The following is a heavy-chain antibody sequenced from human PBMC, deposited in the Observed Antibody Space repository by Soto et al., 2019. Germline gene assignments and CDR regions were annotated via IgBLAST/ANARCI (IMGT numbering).Heavy chain of an antibody. CDR2: IRGTGGET. V-gene: IGHV3-23*01. J-gene: IGHJ4*02. CDR3: AQDRGWGVVSPSHDY. CDR1: GFTFRNFV. D-gene: IGHD2-21*01. Sequence: EVQLLEYGGGIVQPGGSLRVSCVASGFTFRNFVMSWVRQAPGKGLEWVSAIRGTGGETFYADSVKGRFTISRDNSKNTLYLQMNSLRDEDTALYFCAQDRGWGVVSPSHDYWGQGTLVTVSS.